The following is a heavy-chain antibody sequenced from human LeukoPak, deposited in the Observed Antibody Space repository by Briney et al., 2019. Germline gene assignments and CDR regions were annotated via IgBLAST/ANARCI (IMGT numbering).Heavy chain of an antibody. CDR1: GYTFTGYY. D-gene: IGHD3-10*01. J-gene: IGHJ4*02. CDR2: INPNSGGT. Sequence: GASVKVPCKASGYTFTGYYMHWVRQAPGQGLEWMGRINPNSGGTNYAQKFQGRVTMTRDTSISTAYMELSRLRSDDTAVYYCARSSLYGSGSYHNDYWGQGTLVTVSS. CDR3: ARSSLYGSGSYHNDY. V-gene: IGHV1-2*06.